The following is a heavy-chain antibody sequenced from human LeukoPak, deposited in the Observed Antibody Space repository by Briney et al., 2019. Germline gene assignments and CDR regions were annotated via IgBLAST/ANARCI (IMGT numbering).Heavy chain of an antibody. CDR3: ARDWANYGDYVLVDY. J-gene: IGHJ4*02. Sequence: ASVKVSCKASGYTFTSYGISWVRQAPGQGLEWMGWISAYNGNTNYAQKLQGRVNMTTDTSTSTAYMELSSLRSDDTAVYYCARDWANYGDYVLVDYWGQGTLVTVSS. CDR1: GYTFTSYG. V-gene: IGHV1-18*01. CDR2: ISAYNGNT. D-gene: IGHD4-17*01.